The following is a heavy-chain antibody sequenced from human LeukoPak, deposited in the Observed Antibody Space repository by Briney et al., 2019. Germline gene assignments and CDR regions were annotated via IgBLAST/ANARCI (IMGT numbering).Heavy chain of an antibody. CDR3: ARLWKFWGAFDI. CDR2: KKEDGSEK. Sequence: GGSLRLSCAASGFNFRTYGMHWVRQAPGKGLEWVANKKEDGSEKYYVDSVKGRFTISRDNAKNSLYLQMNSLRAEDTAVYYCARLWKFWGAFDIWGQGTMVTVSS. D-gene: IGHD3-16*01. J-gene: IGHJ3*02. V-gene: IGHV3-7*01. CDR1: GFNFRTYG.